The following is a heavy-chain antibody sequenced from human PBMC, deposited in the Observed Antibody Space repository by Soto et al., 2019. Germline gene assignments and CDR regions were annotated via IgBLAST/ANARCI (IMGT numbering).Heavy chain of an antibody. D-gene: IGHD5-18*01. CDR1: GFTFSSYW. Sequence: GGSLRLSCAASGFTFSSYWMSWVRQAPGKGLEWVANIKQDGSEKYYVDSVKGRFTISRDNAKNSLYLQMNSLRAEDTAVYYCARVPSTHRGYSYGYYYYYMDVWGKGTTVTVSS. J-gene: IGHJ6*03. CDR2: IKQDGSEK. CDR3: ARVPSTHRGYSYGYYYYYMDV. V-gene: IGHV3-7*03.